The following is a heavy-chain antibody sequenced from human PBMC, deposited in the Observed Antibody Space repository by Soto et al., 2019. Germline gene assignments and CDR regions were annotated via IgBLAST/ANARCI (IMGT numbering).Heavy chain of an antibody. CDR2: ISARGDII. D-gene: IGHD3-10*01. CDR1: GFSFSTYA. J-gene: IGHJ4*02. V-gene: IGHV3-23*01. Sequence: PGGSLRLSCAASGFSFSTYAMSWVRQAAGKGLEWVSTISARGDIIYYAGSVKGRFTISRDNSRNTLYLQMKSLRAEDTAIYYCAKDRGDGAYWGRGTLVTVSS. CDR3: AKDRGDGAY.